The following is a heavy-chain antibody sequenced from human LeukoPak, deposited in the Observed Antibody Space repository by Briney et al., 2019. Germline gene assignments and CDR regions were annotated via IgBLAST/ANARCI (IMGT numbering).Heavy chain of an antibody. J-gene: IGHJ5*02. V-gene: IGHV4-39*01. CDR3: ARLGVRGVSPFDP. CDR2: LYSSGST. D-gene: IGHD3-10*01. Sequence: SETLSLTCTVSGGSISSSSYYWGWIRQPPGKGLEWIGSLYSSGSTYYNPSLKSRVTISVDTSKNQFSLRLNSVTAADTAVFYCARLGVRGVSPFDPWGQGTLVIVSS. CDR1: GGSISSSSYY.